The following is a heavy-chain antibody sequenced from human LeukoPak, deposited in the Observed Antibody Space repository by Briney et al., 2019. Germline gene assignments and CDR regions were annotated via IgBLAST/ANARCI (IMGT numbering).Heavy chain of an antibody. V-gene: IGHV3-23*01. CDR3: VRDGSSWGNFDY. D-gene: IGHD7-27*01. CDR1: GFTFSSYA. J-gene: IGHJ4*02. CDR2: ISASGGST. Sequence: GGSLRLSCAASGFTFSSYAMSWVRQAPGKGLEWVSAISASGGSTYYADSVKGRFTISRDNSKNTLYLQMNSLRAEDTAVYYCVRDGSSWGNFDYWGQGTLVSVSS.